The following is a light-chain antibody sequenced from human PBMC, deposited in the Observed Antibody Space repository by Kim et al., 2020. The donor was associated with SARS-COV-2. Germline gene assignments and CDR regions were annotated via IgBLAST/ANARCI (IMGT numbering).Light chain of an antibody. CDR3: LPHKSYPRT. V-gene: IGKV1-17*01. J-gene: IGKJ1*01. CDR1: QGIRNY. Sequence: ATVGDRITITCRASQGIRNYLGWYQQKPGKAPSRLIYAASSLHYGVPSRFRGRGSGTEFTLPISSLQPEDFATYYCLPHKSYPRTFGQGTKVDIK. CDR2: AAS.